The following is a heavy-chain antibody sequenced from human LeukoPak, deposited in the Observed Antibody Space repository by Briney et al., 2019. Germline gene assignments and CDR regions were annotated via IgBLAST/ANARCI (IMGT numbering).Heavy chain of an antibody. Sequence: LGESLKISCKGSGYSFTTYWISWVRQMPGKGLEWMGRIDPSDSYSNISPSFQGHVAISGAKSTSPAYLQWSSLKASDTAMYYCARQAVDYYRISSYSQSDYLGHGTLVTASS. CDR3: ARQAVDYYRISSYSQSDY. J-gene: IGHJ4*01. D-gene: IGHD3-10*01. V-gene: IGHV5-10-1*01. CDR1: GYSFTTYW. CDR2: IDPSDSYS.